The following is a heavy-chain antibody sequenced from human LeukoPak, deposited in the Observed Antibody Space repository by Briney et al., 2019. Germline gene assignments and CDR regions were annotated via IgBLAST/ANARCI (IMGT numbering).Heavy chain of an antibody. CDR2: IYHSGST. CDR3: AREIRQQLVLMAEYNWFDP. V-gene: IGHV4-38-2*02. J-gene: IGHJ5*02. Sequence: SETLSLTCAVSGYSISSGYYWGWIRQPPGKGLEWIGSIYHSGSTYYNPSLKSRVTISVDTSKNQFSLKLSSVTAADTAVYYCAREIRQQLVLMAEYNWFDPWGQGTLVTVSS. CDR1: GYSISSGYY. D-gene: IGHD6-13*01.